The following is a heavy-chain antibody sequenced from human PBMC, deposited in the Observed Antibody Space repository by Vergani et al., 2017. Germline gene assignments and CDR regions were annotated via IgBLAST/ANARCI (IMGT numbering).Heavy chain of an antibody. CDR3: ARDNPYGYYDSSGHLDAFDI. CDR2: ISSSSSTI. J-gene: IGHJ3*02. Sequence: EVQLVESGGGLVQPGGSLRLSCAASGFTFSSYSMNWVRQAPGKGLEWVSYISSSSSTIYYADSVKGRFTISRDNAKNSLYLQMNSLRDEDTAVYYCARDNPYGYYDSSGHLDAFDIWGQGTMVTVSS. CDR1: GFTFSSYS. V-gene: IGHV3-48*02. D-gene: IGHD3-22*01.